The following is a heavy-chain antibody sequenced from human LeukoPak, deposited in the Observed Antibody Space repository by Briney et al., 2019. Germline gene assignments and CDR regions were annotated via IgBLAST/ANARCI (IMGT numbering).Heavy chain of an antibody. J-gene: IGHJ4*02. CDR3: ARDSHIVEEWLRFDY. V-gene: IGHV1-18*01. D-gene: IGHD6-19*01. CDR2: ISAYNGNT. Sequence: GASVKVSCKASGYTFTSYGISWVRQAPGQGLEWMGWISAYNGNTNYAQKLQGRVTMTTDTSTSTAYMELRSLRSDDTAVYYCARDSHIVEEWLRFDYWGQGTLVTVSS. CDR1: GYTFTSYG.